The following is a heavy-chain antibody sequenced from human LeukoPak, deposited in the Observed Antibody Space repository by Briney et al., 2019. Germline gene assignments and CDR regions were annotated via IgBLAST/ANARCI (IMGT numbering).Heavy chain of an antibody. V-gene: IGHV3-53*01. CDR3: ARGTLPANGAA. Sequence: GGSLRLSCAASGFTVSTNYMNWVRQAPGKGLEWVSLIYSGGSTYYAAAVKGRFTISRDNSKNTLYLQMNSLTAEDTAVYYCARGTLPANGAAWGQGTTVTVS. CDR2: IYSGGST. D-gene: IGHD1-1*01. J-gene: IGHJ6*02. CDR1: GFTVSTNY.